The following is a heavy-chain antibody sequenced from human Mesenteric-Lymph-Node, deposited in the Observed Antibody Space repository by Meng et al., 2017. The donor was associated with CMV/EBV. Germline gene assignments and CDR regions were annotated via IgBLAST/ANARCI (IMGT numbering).Heavy chain of an antibody. D-gene: IGHD3-22*01. CDR1: GFTFSNYY. CDR2: ISSSGSTI. V-gene: IGHV3-11*01. J-gene: IGHJ4*02. Sequence: GGSLRLSCAASGFTFSNYYMTWVRQAPGKGLEWVSYISSSGSTIYYADSVKGRFTISRDNAKNSLYLQMNSLRAEDTAVYYCARSTYYYDSSGYFPHTSFDYWGQGTLVTVSS. CDR3: ARSTYYYDSSGYFPHTSFDY.